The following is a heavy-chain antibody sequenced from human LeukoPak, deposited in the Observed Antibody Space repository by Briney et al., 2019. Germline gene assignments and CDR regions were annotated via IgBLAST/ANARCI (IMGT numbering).Heavy chain of an antibody. J-gene: IGHJ4*02. CDR3: AREVDSSSWYYFDY. CDR1: GGTFSSYA. D-gene: IGHD6-13*01. V-gene: IGHV1-69*05. Sequence: GPSVKVSCKASGGTFSSYAISWVRQAPGQGLEWMGRIIPIFGTANYAQKFQGRVTITTDESTSTAYMELSSLRSEDTAAYYCAREVDSSSWYYFDYWGQGTLVTVSS. CDR2: IIPIFGTA.